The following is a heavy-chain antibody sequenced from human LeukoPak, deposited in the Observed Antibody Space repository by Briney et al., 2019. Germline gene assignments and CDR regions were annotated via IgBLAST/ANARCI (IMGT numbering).Heavy chain of an antibody. CDR2: IKPSGGST. Sequence: EASVKVSFTASGYTFTSYYMHWVRQAPGQGLEWMGIIKPSGGSTSYAQKFQGRVTMTRDTSTSTVYMELSSLRSEDTAVFYCARDSSSWYYFDYWGQGTLVTVSS. D-gene: IGHD6-13*01. J-gene: IGHJ4*02. V-gene: IGHV1-46*01. CDR3: ARDSSSWYYFDY. CDR1: GYTFTSYY.